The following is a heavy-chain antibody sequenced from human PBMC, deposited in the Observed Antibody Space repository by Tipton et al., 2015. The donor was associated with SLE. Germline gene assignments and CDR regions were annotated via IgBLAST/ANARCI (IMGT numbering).Heavy chain of an antibody. Sequence: TLSLTCTVSGASISSNYWNWIRQPPGAGLEGIGYNFYGRDTNYNPSLQSRVTISIEASKTQLPLTLKYVTAADTAVYYCARGSVVADDYWGQGTLVTVSS. CDR1: GASISSNY. D-gene: IGHD2-15*01. V-gene: IGHV4-59*01. J-gene: IGHJ4*02. CDR3: ARGSVVADDY. CDR2: NFYGRDT.